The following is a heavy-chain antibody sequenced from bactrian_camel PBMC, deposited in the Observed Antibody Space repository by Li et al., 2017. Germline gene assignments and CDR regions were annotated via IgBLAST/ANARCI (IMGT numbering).Heavy chain of an antibody. D-gene: IGHD5*01. CDR1: GYIYSGYC. CDR3: KTDWAS. Sequence: HVQLVESGGGSVPAGGSMRLSCTASGYIYSGYCLGWYRQAPGKERELVSTIGSDGITTYADSVKGRFTISRDNAKSKLYLQMNSLKPEDTAMYSCKTDWASGARGPRSPSP. CDR2: IGSDGIT. V-gene: IGHV3S53*01. J-gene: IGHJ4*01.